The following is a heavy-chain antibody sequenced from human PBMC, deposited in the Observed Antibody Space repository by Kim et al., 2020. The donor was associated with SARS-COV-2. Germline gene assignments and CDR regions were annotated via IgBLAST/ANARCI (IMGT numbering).Heavy chain of an antibody. Sequence: YKPPLRSRVTVSMDTSKIQFSLRLNSVTAADTAVYYCARDEWVRERRTDYWGQGTLVTVSS. D-gene: IGHD5-12*01. V-gene: IGHV4-34*01. CDR3: ARDEWVRERRTDY. J-gene: IGHJ4*02.